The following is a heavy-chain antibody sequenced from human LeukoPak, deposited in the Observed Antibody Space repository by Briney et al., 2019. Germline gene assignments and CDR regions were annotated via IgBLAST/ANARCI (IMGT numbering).Heavy chain of an antibody. CDR1: GGSISSYY. CDR3: VRHSSHWFDP. CDR2: IYYSGST. V-gene: IGHV4-59*08. Sequence: SETLSLTCTVSGGSISSYYWSWIRQPPGKGLEWIGHIYYSGSTNYNPSLKSRVTISVDTSKNQFSLKLSSVTAADTAVYYCVRHSSHWFDPRGQGAPVTVSS. J-gene: IGHJ5*02.